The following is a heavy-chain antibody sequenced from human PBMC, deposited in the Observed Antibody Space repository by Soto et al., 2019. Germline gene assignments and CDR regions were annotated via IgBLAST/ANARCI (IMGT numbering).Heavy chain of an antibody. CDR1: GYTFTSYD. Sequence: QVQLVQSGAEVKKPGASVKVSCKASGYTFTSYDIIWVRQATGQGLEWMGWMNPSTGNTDSAEKFQGRLTMTRNTSISTVYMERGSLTFEDTAVYYCARGRIIVAGGFDPWGQGTLVTVSS. CDR2: MNPSTGNT. J-gene: IGHJ5*02. D-gene: IGHD6-19*01. CDR3: ARGRIIVAGGFDP. V-gene: IGHV1-8*01.